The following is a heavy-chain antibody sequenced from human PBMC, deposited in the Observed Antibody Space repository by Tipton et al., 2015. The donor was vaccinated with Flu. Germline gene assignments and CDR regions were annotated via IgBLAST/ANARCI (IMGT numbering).Heavy chain of an antibody. CDR1: GFTFRSFA. CDR3: TRGSMIFGVNWFDP. Sequence: LRLSCAASGFTFRSFAMHWVRQAPGKGLEWIGEITQSVRTKYNPSLESRVTISLDTSKSQISLKPSSVTAADTAVYYCTRGSMIFGVNWFDPWGQGTLVTVSS. CDR2: ITQSVRT. J-gene: IGHJ5*02. D-gene: IGHD3/OR15-3a*01. V-gene: IGHV4-34*01.